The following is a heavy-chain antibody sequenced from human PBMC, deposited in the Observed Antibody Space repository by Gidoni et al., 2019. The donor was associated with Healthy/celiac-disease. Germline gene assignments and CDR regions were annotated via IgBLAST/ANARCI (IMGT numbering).Heavy chain of an antibody. CDR1: GYSFTSYW. V-gene: IGHV5-51*03. CDR3: ARWDDNPPTCSSTSCYLGYNWFDP. J-gene: IGHJ5*02. Sequence: EVQLVQSGAEVKKPGESLKISCKGSGYSFTSYWIGWVRQMPGKGLEWMGIIYPGDSDTRYSPSFQGQVTISADKSISTAYLQWSSLKASDTAMYYCARWDDNPPTCSSTSCYLGYNWFDPWGQGTLVTVSS. CDR2: IYPGDSDT. D-gene: IGHD2-2*01.